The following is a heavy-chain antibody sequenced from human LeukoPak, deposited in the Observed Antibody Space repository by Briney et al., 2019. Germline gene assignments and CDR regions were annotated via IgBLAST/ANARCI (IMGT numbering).Heavy chain of an antibody. V-gene: IGHV1-18*01. CDR1: GYSFTTFG. J-gene: IGHJ4*02. D-gene: IGHD6-13*01. CDR3: GRDKAEAVYYFDY. CDR2: ISAYNGDT. Sequence: GASVKVSRKASGYSFTTFGISWVRQAPGQGLEWMGWISAYNGDTMYAQKFQDRVTMTTDTSTNTAYMDLRSLTSDDTAVYYCGRDKAEAVYYFDYWGQGTLVTVSS.